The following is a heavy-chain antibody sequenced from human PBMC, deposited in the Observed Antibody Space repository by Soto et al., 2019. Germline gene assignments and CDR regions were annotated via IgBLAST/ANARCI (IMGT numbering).Heavy chain of an antibody. J-gene: IGHJ5*02. V-gene: IGHV1-69*01. D-gene: IGHD6-13*01. Sequence: QVQMVQSGAEVKKPGSSVKVSCKASGGTFSSYAISWVRQAPGQGLEWMGGIIPIFGTANYAQKFQGRVTITADESTSTAYMELSSLRSEDTAVYYCARYTPGAAAVLFGFDPWGQGTLVTVSS. CDR2: IIPIFGTA. CDR1: GGTFSSYA. CDR3: ARYTPGAAAVLFGFDP.